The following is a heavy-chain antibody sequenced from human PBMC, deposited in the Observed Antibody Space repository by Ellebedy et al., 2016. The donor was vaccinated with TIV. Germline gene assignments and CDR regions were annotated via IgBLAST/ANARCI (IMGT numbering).Heavy chain of an antibody. D-gene: IGHD6-19*01. CDR2: ISAYNGNT. J-gene: IGHJ6*02. CDR3: ARAGSGVIYYYYGMDV. Sequence: ASVKVSXKASGYTFTSYGISWVRQAPGQGLEWMGWISAYNGNTNYAQKLQGRVTMTTDTSTSTAYMELRSLRSDDTAVYYCARAGSGVIYYYYGMDVWGQGTTVTVSS. V-gene: IGHV1-18*04. CDR1: GYTFTSYG.